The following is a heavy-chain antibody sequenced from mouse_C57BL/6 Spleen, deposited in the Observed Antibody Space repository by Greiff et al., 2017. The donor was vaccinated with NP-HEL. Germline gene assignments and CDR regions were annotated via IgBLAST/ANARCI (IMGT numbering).Heavy chain of an antibody. D-gene: IGHD4-1*01. CDR2: IYPGSGNT. V-gene: IGHV1-66*01. Sequence: VQLVESGPELVKPGASVKISCTASGYSFTSYYIHWVKQRPGQGLEWIGWIYPGSGNTKYNEKFKGKATLTADTSSSTAYMQLSSLTSEDSAVYYCAKTVTGPFDYWGQGTTLTVSS. J-gene: IGHJ2*01. CDR3: AKTVTGPFDY. CDR1: GYSFTSYY.